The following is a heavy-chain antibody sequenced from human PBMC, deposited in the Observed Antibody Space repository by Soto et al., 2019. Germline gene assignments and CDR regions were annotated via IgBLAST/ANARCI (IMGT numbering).Heavy chain of an antibody. Sequence: EVQLVESGGGLVKPGGSLRLSCAASGFTFSSYSMNWVRQAPGKGLEWVSSISSSSSYIYYADSVKGRFTISRDNAKNSLYLQMNSLRAEDTAVYYCASSFGEDGYSPPWYFDLWGRGTLVTVSS. CDR1: GFTFSSYS. J-gene: IGHJ2*01. D-gene: IGHD3-10*01. CDR2: ISSSSSYI. V-gene: IGHV3-21*01. CDR3: ASSFGEDGYSPPWYFDL.